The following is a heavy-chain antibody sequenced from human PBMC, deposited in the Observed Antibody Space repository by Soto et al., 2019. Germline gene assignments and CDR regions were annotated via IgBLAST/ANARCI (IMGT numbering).Heavy chain of an antibody. J-gene: IGHJ4*02. V-gene: IGHV1-2*02. CDR1: GYTFTVYF. D-gene: IGHD3-10*01. CDR2: VDPNSGGT. CDR3: ARASTYGESDY. Sequence: QVHLVQSGAEVKKPGASVKVSCKASGYTFTVYFVHWVRQAPGQGLEWMGWVDPNSGGTNYSQKFQGRVTMTRVSSISTAYMELSRLRSDDTAVYFCARASTYGESDYWGQGTLVTVSS.